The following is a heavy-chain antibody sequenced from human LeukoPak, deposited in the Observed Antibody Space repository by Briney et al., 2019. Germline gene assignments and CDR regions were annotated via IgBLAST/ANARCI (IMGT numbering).Heavy chain of an antibody. CDR2: ISSSGSSI. D-gene: IGHD5-24*01. J-gene: IGHJ4*02. Sequence: GDSLRLSCAASGFTFSDFYMTWIRQAPGKGLEWASCISSSGSSIYYADSVRGRFTISRDNARNSLYLQMNNLRAEDTAIYYCARDGRWLLKWTLDYWGQGSLVTVSS. CDR3: ARDGRWLLKWTLDY. V-gene: IGHV3-11*01. CDR1: GFTFSDFY.